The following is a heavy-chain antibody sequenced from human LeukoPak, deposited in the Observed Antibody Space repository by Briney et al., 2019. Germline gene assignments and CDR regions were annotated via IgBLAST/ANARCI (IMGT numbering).Heavy chain of an antibody. CDR3: ARSMVRGVNPGD. CDR1: GGSISNSSYY. V-gene: IGHV4-30-4*01. D-gene: IGHD3-10*01. CDR2: IYYSGST. Sequence: SETLSLTCSVSGGSISNSSYYWSWVRQPPGKGLEWIGYIYYSGSTYYNPSLKNRVTISVDTSKNQFSLKLSSVTATDTAVYYCARSMVRGVNPGDWGQGALVTVSS. J-gene: IGHJ4*02.